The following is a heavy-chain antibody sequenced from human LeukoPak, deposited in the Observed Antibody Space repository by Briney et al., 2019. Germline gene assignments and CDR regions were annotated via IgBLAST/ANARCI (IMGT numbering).Heavy chain of an antibody. CDR3: ARQYCSSASCMFDF. J-gene: IGHJ4*02. Sequence: PSETLSLTCIVSGGSISGKYWSWIRQPAGKGLEWIGRINTSGNTNYNPSLKSRVTISVDTSKNQFSLKLSSVTAADTAVFYCARQYCSSASCMFDFWGQGTLVTVSS. D-gene: IGHD2-2*01. CDR1: GGSISGKY. CDR2: INTSGNT. V-gene: IGHV4-4*07.